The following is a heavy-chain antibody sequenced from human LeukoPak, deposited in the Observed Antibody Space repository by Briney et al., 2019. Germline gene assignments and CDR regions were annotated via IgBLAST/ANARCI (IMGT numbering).Heavy chain of an antibody. CDR3: ATNQGYSYGWGYYYYYGMDV. V-gene: IGHV1-24*01. J-gene: IGHJ6*02. D-gene: IGHD5-18*01. CDR1: GYTLTELS. CDR2: FDPEDGET. Sequence: SVKVSCKVSGYTLTELSMHWVRQAPGKGLEWLGGFDPEDGETIYAQKFQGRVTMTEDTSTDTAYMELSSLRSEDTAVYYCATNQGYSYGWGYYYYYGMDVWGQGTTVTVSS.